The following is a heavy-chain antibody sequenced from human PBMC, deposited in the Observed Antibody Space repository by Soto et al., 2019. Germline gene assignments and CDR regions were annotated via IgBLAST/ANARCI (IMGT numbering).Heavy chain of an antibody. V-gene: IGHV3-23*01. CDR2: ISGSGGST. J-gene: IGHJ1*01. CDR3: AKEQATGYYYDTSGYYGRILQH. CDR1: VFTFSSYA. D-gene: IGHD3-22*01. Sequence: PGGSLRLSCAASVFTFSSYAMSLVRQAPGKGLEWVSAISGSGGSTYYADSVKGRFTISRDNSKNTLYLQMNSLRAEDTAVYYCAKEQATGYYYDTSGYYGRILQHWGQGTMLTVSS.